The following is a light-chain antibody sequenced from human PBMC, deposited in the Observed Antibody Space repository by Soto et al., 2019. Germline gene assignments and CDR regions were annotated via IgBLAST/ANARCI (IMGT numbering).Light chain of an antibody. V-gene: IGKV2-28*01. CDR1: QSLLQTNGYNY. CDR2: LGS. Sequence: DIVMTQSPLSLPVTPGEPASISCRSSQSLLQTNGYNYLDWYLQKPGQSPQLLIYLGSNRASGVTDRFSGSGSGTHFTLKISRVEAEDVGVYYCMQALQTPFTFGPGTKVDIK. J-gene: IGKJ3*01. CDR3: MQALQTPFT.